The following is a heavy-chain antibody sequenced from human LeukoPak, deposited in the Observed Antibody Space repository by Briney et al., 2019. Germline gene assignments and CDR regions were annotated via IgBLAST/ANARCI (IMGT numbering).Heavy chain of an antibody. Sequence: SQTLSLTCTVSVGSIRSDNYFCSSIRQPAGKGLGWTGRIFTSGSTHYNPSLNSRVTISLDTSTNQFSLKLSSVTAADTAVYYCAREGFDSAWYTDTWGKGTLVTASS. J-gene: IGHJ5*02. CDR2: IFTSGST. CDR1: VGSIRSDNYF. D-gene: IGHD6-19*01. V-gene: IGHV4-61*02. CDR3: AREGFDSAWYTDT.